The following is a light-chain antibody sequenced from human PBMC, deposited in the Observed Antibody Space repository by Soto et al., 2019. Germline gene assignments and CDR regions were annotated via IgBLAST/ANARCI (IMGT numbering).Light chain of an antibody. Sequence: DIQMTQSPSTLSASVGDRVTITCRASQSISSWLAWYQQKPGKDPKLLIYKASSLESGVPSRFSGSGSGTEFNLTISSLQPDDFAKYYCQQYNSYALTFGGGTKVESK. V-gene: IGKV1-5*03. J-gene: IGKJ4*01. CDR3: QQYNSYALT. CDR2: KAS. CDR1: QSISSW.